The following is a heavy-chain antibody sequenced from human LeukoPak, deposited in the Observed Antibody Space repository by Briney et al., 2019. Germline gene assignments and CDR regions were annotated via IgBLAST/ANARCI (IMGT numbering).Heavy chain of an antibody. Sequence: PSETLSLTCAVYGGSFSGYYWSWLRQPPGKGLEWIGEINHSGSTNYNPSLKSRVTISVDTSKNQFSLKLSSVTAADTAVYYCARQSRYDYVWGSYRPTFDYWGQGTLVTVSS. D-gene: IGHD3-16*02. V-gene: IGHV4-34*01. CDR3: ARQSRYDYVWGSYRPTFDY. CDR1: GGSFSGYY. J-gene: IGHJ4*02. CDR2: INHSGST.